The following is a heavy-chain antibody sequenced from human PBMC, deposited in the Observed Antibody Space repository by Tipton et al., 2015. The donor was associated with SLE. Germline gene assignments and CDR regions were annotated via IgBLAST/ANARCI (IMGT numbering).Heavy chain of an antibody. Sequence: GSLRLSCAVSGLTVSSNYMSWVRQAPGKGLEWVSALYSGGSTYYADSVKGRFTISGDNFKNTLYLQMNSLRGEDTAVYYCARGWSITGTTAGCFDYWGQGTLVTVSS. CDR3: ARGWSITGTTAGCFDY. V-gene: IGHV3-53*05. CDR1: GLTVSSNY. CDR2: LYSGGST. D-gene: IGHD1-7*01. J-gene: IGHJ4*02.